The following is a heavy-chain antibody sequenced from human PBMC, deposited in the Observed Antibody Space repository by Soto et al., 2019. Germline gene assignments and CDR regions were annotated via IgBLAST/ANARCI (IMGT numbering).Heavy chain of an antibody. CDR1: GFTLSGHA. J-gene: IGHJ6*02. Sequence: QVQLVESGGGVAQQGRSLRLSCKVSGFTLSGHAWPWVRQAPGKGLEWVTQIWYDGSNKYYAESVKGRFTISRDNSKNTLYLQMNSLRVEDTAVYYCARDGQGLAPYALDVWGQGTSVTVSS. V-gene: IGHV3-33*01. CDR3: ARDGQGLAPYALDV. D-gene: IGHD6-19*01. CDR2: IWYDGSNK.